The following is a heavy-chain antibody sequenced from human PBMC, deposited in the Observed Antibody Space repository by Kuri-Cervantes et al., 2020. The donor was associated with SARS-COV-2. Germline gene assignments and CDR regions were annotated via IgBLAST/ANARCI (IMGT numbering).Heavy chain of an antibody. D-gene: IGHD4-11*01. V-gene: IGHV4-39*01. J-gene: IGHJ5*02. CDR2: IYYSGST. CDR3: ARHLPYSNYERGWFDP. Sequence: GSLRLSCTVSGVSISSSRYYWGWMRQPPGKEREWIGSIYYSGSTYYNPSLKSRVTISVDTSKNQFPLKLSSVTAAATAVYYCARHLPYSNYERGWFDPWGQGTLVTVSS. CDR1: GVSISSSRYY.